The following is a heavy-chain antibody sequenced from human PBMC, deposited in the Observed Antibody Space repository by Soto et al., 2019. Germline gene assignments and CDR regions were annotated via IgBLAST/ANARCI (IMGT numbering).Heavy chain of an antibody. V-gene: IGHV3-23*01. J-gene: IGHJ5*02. CDR2: ISGSGFTP. D-gene: IGHD6-13*01. CDR1: GFTFSDYA. Sequence: PGGSLRLSCSASGFTFSDYAMTWVRQAPGKGLDWVASISGSGFTPYYAASVKGRFTISRDNSKNMVYLQMNSLRVEDTAIYYCVNSDSTSAPWGQGSLVTVSS. CDR3: VNSDSTSAP.